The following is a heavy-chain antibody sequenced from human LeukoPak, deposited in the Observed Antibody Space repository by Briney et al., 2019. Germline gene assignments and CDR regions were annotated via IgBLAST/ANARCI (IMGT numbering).Heavy chain of an antibody. D-gene: IGHD6-13*01. V-gene: IGHV3-21*01. Sequence: GGSLRLSCAASGFSFSSFSMNWVRQAPGKGLEWVSYISGGSSFTYYVDSVKGRFTISRDNAKNSLYLQMNSLRAEDTAVYYCARLIAAAAAYYYYYMDVWGKGTTVTVSS. J-gene: IGHJ6*03. CDR3: ARLIAAAAAYYYYYMDV. CDR1: GFSFSSFS. CDR2: ISGGSSFT.